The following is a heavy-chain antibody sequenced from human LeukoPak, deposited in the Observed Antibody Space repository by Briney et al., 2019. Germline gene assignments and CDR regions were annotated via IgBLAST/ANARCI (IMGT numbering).Heavy chain of an antibody. CDR2: ILYDGSNK. V-gene: IGHV3-33*01. J-gene: IGHJ6*02. D-gene: IGHD2-15*01. Sequence: GGSLRLSCAASGFTFSSYGMHWVRQAPGKGLEWVAVILYDGSNKYYADSVKGRFTISRDNSKNTLYLQMNSLRAEDTAVYYCARAIVVVAARVSDPPVYYYYGMDVWGQGTTVTVSS. CDR3: ARAIVVVAARVSDPPVYYYYGMDV. CDR1: GFTFSSYG.